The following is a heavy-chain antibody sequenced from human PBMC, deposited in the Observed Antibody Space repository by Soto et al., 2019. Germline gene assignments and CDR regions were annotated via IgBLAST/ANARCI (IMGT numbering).Heavy chain of an antibody. CDR1: GFTFSSYS. D-gene: IGHD5-12*01. CDR2: ISSSSSTI. CDR3: ARGKVDIVATSWYFDL. V-gene: IGHV3-48*01. Sequence: EVQLVESGGGLVQPGGSLRLSCAASGFTFSSYSMNWVRQAPGQGLEWVSYISSSSSTIYYADSVKGRFTISRDTAKNSLYLQMNSLRAEDTAVYYCARGKVDIVATSWYFDLWGRGTLVTVSS. J-gene: IGHJ2*01.